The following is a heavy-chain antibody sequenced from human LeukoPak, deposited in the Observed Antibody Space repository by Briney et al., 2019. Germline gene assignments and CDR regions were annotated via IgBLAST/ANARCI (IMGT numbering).Heavy chain of an antibody. J-gene: IGHJ4*02. CDR3: AREAGEVSNPEKKFDF. D-gene: IGHD2-21*01. CDR1: GFTLTNFF. CDR2: IFSSGGRT. V-gene: IGHV1-46*01. Sequence: ASVKVSCKASGFTLTNFFMHWVRQAPGQGPEWMGAIFSSGGRTINAQILQGRITITRDTSTNTVYMDLSSLRSDDTAVYYCAREAGEVSNPEKKFDFWGQGTLVIVSS.